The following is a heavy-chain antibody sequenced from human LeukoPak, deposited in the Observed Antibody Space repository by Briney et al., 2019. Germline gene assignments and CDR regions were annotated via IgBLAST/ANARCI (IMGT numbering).Heavy chain of an antibody. CDR2: ISGSGGST. Sequence: GGSLRLSCAASGFTFSGYAMSWVRQAPGKGLEWVSAISGSGGSTYYADSVKGRFTISRDNSKNTLYLQMNSLRAEDTAVYYCAKYDYVWGRSNYGMDVWGQGTTVTVSS. J-gene: IGHJ6*02. CDR3: AKYDYVWGRSNYGMDV. D-gene: IGHD3-16*01. CDR1: GFTFSGYA. V-gene: IGHV3-23*01.